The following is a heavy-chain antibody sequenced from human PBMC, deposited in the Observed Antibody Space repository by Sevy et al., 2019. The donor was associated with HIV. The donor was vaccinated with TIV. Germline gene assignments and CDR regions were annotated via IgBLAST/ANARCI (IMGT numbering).Heavy chain of an antibody. V-gene: IGHV3-23*01. CDR1: GFTFGTYA. Sequence: GGSLRLSCAASGFTFGTYAMSWVRQAPGKGLEWVSTISGSGGRTYYADSVKGRFTISRDNSKNTLYLQMNSLRAEDTAVYYCAKAVYASKVVASNGFDYWGRGTLVTVSS. CDR2: ISGSGGRT. J-gene: IGHJ4*02. D-gene: IGHD5-12*01. CDR3: AKAVYASKVVASNGFDY.